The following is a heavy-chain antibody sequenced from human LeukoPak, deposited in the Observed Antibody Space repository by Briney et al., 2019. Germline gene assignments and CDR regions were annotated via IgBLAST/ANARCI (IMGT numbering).Heavy chain of an antibody. D-gene: IGHD3-16*01. Sequence: GRSLRLSCAASGFTFSSYAMHWVRQAPGKGLEWVAVISYDGSNKYYADSVKGRFTISRDNSKSTLYLQMNSLRAEDTAVYYCARGGGLDVWGQGATVTVSS. CDR2: ISYDGSNK. V-gene: IGHV3-30-3*01. J-gene: IGHJ6*02. CDR1: GFTFSSYA. CDR3: ARGGGLDV.